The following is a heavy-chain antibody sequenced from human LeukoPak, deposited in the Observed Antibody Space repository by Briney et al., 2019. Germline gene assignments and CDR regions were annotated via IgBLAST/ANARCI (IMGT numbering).Heavy chain of an antibody. D-gene: IGHD3-16*02. V-gene: IGHV4-4*02. J-gene: IGHJ4*02. CDR3: ARGTYIWGSYRHFDF. CDR1: GGSVNNSGW. CDR2: MSHTANT. Sequence: PSETLSLTCAVSGGSVNNSGWWTWVRQPPGKGLEWIGEMSHTANTNHNPSLKSRVTIVVDKSKNQFSLKLNSVTAADTAVYYCARGTYIWGSYRHFDFWGQGMLVTVSS.